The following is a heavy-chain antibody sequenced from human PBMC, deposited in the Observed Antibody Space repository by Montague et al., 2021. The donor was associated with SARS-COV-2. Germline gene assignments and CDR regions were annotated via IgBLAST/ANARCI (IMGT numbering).Heavy chain of an antibody. D-gene: IGHD1-14*01. CDR1: GGSFSGYY. CDR3: ARSKPVSSLYYYYGMDV. CDR2: INHSGSS. V-gene: IGHV4-34*01. Sequence: SETLSLTCAVYGGSFSGYYWSWICQPQGTGLEWIGEINHSGSSSYNPYPSSRVPISVDTSKKQFSLKLTSVTAADTAVYYCARSKPVSSLYYYYGMDVWGQGTTVTVSS. J-gene: IGHJ6*02.